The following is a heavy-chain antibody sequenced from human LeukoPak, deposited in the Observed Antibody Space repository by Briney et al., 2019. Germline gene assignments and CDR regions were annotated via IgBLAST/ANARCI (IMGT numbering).Heavy chain of an antibody. CDR2: INSVGGST. Sequence: GGSLRLSCAASGFTFNAYAMHWVRQTPGKGLQYVSSINSVGGSTNYANSVKGRFTISRDNSKNMLYLQMGSLRAEDTAVYYCARAPNSSWYSEVDWFDPWGQGTLVTVSS. CDR1: GFTFNAYA. J-gene: IGHJ5*02. V-gene: IGHV3-64*01. CDR3: ARAPNSSWYSEVDWFDP. D-gene: IGHD6-13*01.